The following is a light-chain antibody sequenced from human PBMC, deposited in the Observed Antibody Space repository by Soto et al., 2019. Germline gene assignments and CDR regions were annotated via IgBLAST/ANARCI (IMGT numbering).Light chain of an antibody. CDR2: DTS. Sequence: QAVVTQERSLTVSPGGTVTLTCGSSTGAVTSGHYPYWFQQKPGQAPRTLIYDTSNKHSWTPARFSGSLLGGKAALTLSGAQPEDEVEYYCLLSYSDSRPVFGGGTKLTVL. J-gene: IGLJ2*01. V-gene: IGLV7-46*01. CDR3: LLSYSDSRPV. CDR1: TGAVTSGHY.